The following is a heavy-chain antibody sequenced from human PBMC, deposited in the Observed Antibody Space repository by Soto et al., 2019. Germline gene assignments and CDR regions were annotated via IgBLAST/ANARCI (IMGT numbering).Heavy chain of an antibody. CDR1: DGSISSSDNF. D-gene: IGHD2-21*01. Sequence: SETLSLTCTVSDGSISSSDNFWGWIRQPPGKGLEWIGTIYYSGSTYYNPSLKSRVTISVDTSKNQFSLKLSSVTAADTAVYYCARQSILWWFDFWGQGTLVTVSS. V-gene: IGHV4-39*01. J-gene: IGHJ4*02. CDR3: ARQSILWWFDF. CDR2: IYYSGST.